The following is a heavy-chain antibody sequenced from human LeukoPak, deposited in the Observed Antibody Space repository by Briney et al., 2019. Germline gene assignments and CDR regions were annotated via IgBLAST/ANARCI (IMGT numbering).Heavy chain of an antibody. CDR3: ARHVWLQPFDY. D-gene: IGHD3-9*01. V-gene: IGHV4-59*08. Sequence: SETLSLTCSVSGGSMNSYYWSCIRQSPGKGLEWIGYIYYSGSTNYNPSLKSRVTISVDTSKNQFSLKLSSVTAADTAVYYCARHVWLQPFDYWGQGTLVTVSS. CDR1: GGSMNSYY. J-gene: IGHJ4*02. CDR2: IYYSGST.